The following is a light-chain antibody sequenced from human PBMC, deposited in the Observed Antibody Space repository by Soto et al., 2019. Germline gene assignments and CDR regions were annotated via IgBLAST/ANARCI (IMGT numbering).Light chain of an antibody. CDR1: QGIGST. CDR2: DTS. CDR3: EPYANWKLT. Sequence: EIVMTQSPATLSVSPWEGATLSCRASQGIGSTLAWYQQKPGQTPRLLIYDTSIRATGVPARFRGSASGTEFALTITSLQSEDFAIYYCEPYANWKLTFGGG. J-gene: IGKJ4*01. V-gene: IGKV3-15*01.